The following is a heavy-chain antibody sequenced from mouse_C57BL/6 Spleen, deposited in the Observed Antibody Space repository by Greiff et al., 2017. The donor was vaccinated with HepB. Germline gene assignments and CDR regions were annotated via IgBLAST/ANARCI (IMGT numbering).Heavy chain of an antibody. D-gene: IGHD2-5*01. CDR1: GFTFSDYY. Sequence: EVQLVESGGGLVQPGGSLKLSCAASGFTFSDYYMYWVRQTPEKRLEWVAYISNGGGSTYYPDTVKGRFTISRDNAKNTLYLQMSRLKSEDTAMYDCARHSNYEDYAMDYWGQGTSVTVSS. J-gene: IGHJ4*01. CDR2: ISNGGGST. V-gene: IGHV5-12*01. CDR3: ARHSNYEDYAMDY.